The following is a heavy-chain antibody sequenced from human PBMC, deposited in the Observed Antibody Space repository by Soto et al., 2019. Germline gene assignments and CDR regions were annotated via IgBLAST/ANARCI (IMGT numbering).Heavy chain of an antibody. CDR1: GGSISSGGYY. CDR2: IYYSGST. Sequence: QVQLQESGPGLVKPSQTLSLTCTVSGGSISSGGYYWSWIRQHPGKGLEWIGYIYYSGSTYYNPSLKSRVTISVDTSKNPFSLKLSSVTAADTAVYYCARDSRQWLVREAFDIWGQGTMVTVSS. V-gene: IGHV4-31*03. J-gene: IGHJ3*02. D-gene: IGHD6-19*01. CDR3: ARDSRQWLVREAFDI.